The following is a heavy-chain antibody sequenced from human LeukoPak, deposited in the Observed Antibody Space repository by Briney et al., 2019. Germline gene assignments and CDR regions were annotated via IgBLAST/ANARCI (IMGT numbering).Heavy chain of an antibody. CDR1: GGTFSSYA. V-gene: IGHV1-69*13. CDR3: ARGPPTTYYFDY. J-gene: IGHJ4*02. D-gene: IGHD1-14*01. Sequence: SVKVSCKASGGTFSSYAISWVRQAPGQGLEWMGGIIPIFGTANYAQKFQGRVTITADESTSTAYMELSSLRSEDTAVYYCARGPPTTYYFDYWGQGTLVTVSS. CDR2: IIPIFGTA.